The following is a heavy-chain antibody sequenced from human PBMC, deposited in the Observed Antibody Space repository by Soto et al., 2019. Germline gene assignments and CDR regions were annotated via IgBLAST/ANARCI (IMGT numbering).Heavy chain of an antibody. CDR1: GFTFSSYS. J-gene: IGHJ4*02. D-gene: IGHD5-18*01. V-gene: IGHV3-21*01. Sequence: EVQLVESGGGLVKPGGSLRLSCAASGFTFSSYSMNWVRQAPGKGLEWVSSISSSSSYIYYADSVKGRFTISRDSAKNSLYLLMNSLRAEDTAVYFCARDQPGYSYGYGLGYWGQGTLVTVSS. CDR2: ISSSSSYI. CDR3: ARDQPGYSYGYGLGY.